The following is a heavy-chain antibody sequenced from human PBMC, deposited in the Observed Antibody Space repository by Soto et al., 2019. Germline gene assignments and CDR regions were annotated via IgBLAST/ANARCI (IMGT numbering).Heavy chain of an antibody. D-gene: IGHD2-15*01. Sequence: EVQLVESGGGLVQPGGSLKLSCAASGFTFSGSAMHWVRQASGKGLEWVGRIRSKANSYATAYAASVKGRFTISRDDSKNTAYLQMNSLKTEDTAVYYCTTSKELDCSGGSCYSDSTASFDYWGQGTLVTVSS. CDR2: IRSKANSYAT. J-gene: IGHJ4*02. CDR3: TTSKELDCSGGSCYSDSTASFDY. CDR1: GFTFSGSA. V-gene: IGHV3-73*02.